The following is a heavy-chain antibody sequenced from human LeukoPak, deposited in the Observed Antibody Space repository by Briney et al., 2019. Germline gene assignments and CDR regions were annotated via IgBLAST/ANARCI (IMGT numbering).Heavy chain of an antibody. D-gene: IGHD5-18*01. V-gene: IGHV3-48*03. CDR3: ARGLSTWIQLWHDAFDI. J-gene: IGHJ3*02. CDR2: ISSSGSTI. CDR1: GFTFSSYE. Sequence: GGSLRLSCAASGFTFSSYEMNWVRQAPGKGLEWVSYISSSGSTIYYADSVKGRFTISRDNAKNSLYLQMNSLRAEDTAVYYCARGLSTWIQLWHDAFDIWGQGTMVTVSS.